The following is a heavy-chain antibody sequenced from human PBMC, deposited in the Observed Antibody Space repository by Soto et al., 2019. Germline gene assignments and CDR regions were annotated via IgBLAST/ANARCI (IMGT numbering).Heavy chain of an antibody. CDR2: IYYSGST. CDR1: GCSISSGGYY. Sequence: SETLSLTCTVSGCSISSGGYYWSWIRQHPGKGLEWIGYIYYSGSTYYNPSLKSRVTISVDTSKNQFSLKLSSVTAADTAVYYCARGVVPPTTFDYWGQGTLVTVSS. CDR3: ARGVVPPTTFDY. D-gene: IGHD3-3*01. J-gene: IGHJ4*02. V-gene: IGHV4-31*03.